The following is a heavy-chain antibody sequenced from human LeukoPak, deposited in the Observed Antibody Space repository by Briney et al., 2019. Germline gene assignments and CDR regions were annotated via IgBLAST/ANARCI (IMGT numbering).Heavy chain of an antibody. V-gene: IGHV4-31*02. CDR2: IYHSGNT. D-gene: IGHD5-12*01. J-gene: IGHJ4*02. Sequence: WVRQFPGKGLEWIGYIYHSGNTYYNPSLESRVTISVDTSENRFSLKLNSVTAADTAIYYCARDTRIEWLRFLDYWGQGILVTVSS. CDR3: ARDTRIEWLRFLDY.